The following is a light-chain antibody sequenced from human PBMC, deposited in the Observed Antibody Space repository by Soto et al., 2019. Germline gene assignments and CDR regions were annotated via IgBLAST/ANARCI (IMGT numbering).Light chain of an antibody. CDR1: QDIGSY. CDR3: QQYYSYPALT. V-gene: IGKV1-8*01. Sequence: AIRMTQSPSSFSASTGDRLTITCRASQDIGSYLAWYQQKPGKAPKLLIYTTSTLQSGVPSRFSGSGSGTDFTLTIRNLQSDDFATYYCQQYYSYPALTFGRGPKADIK. J-gene: IGKJ4*01. CDR2: TTS.